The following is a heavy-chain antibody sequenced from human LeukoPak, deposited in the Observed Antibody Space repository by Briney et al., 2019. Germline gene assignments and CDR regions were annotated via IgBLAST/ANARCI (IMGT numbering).Heavy chain of an antibody. Sequence: ASVKVSCKASGYTFIDYYMHWVRQAPGQGLEWMGWINPNSGSSGCAQKFQGRVTMTRDTSISTAYMELSRLRSDDTAVYFCARWDSNYGFDPWGQGTLVTVSS. D-gene: IGHD4-11*01. V-gene: IGHV1-2*02. J-gene: IGHJ5*02. CDR3: ARWDSNYGFDP. CDR2: INPNSGSS. CDR1: GYTFIDYY.